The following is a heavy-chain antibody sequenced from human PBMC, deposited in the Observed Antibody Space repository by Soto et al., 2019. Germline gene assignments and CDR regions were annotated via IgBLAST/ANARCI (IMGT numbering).Heavy chain of an antibody. D-gene: IGHD6-13*01. J-gene: IGHJ5*02. CDR1: GGSISSGGYY. CDR3: ASEHTNSSSWYGGAPFDP. V-gene: IGHV4-31*03. CDR2: IYYSGST. Sequence: TLSLTCTVSGGSISSGGYYWSWIRQHPGKGLEWIGYIYYSGSTYYNPSLKSRVTISVDTSKNQFSLKLSSVTAADTAVYYCASEHTNSSSWYGGAPFDPWGQGTLVTVSS.